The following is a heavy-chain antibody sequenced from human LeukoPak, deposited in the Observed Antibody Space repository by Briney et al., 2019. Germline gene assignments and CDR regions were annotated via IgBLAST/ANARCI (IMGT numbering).Heavy chain of an antibody. D-gene: IGHD3-22*01. CDR1: GYNFNQYY. CDR2: INLVSGDT. V-gene: IGHV1-2*02. J-gene: IGHJ6*03. CDR3: ARVFHPYYYDSRGYKVVSDYYYYYMDV. Sequence: ASVKVSCKASGYNFNQYYMHWVRQAPGQGLEWMGWINLVSGDTTYAPRFQGRVTMTRDTSISTAYMELSRLKSDDTAVYYCARVFHPYYYDSRGYKVVSDYYYYYMDVWGKGTTVTVSS.